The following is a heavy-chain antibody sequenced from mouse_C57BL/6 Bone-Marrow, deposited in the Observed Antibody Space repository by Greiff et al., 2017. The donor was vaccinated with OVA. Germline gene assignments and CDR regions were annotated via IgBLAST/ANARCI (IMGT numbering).Heavy chain of an antibody. Sequence: ESGPGLVKPSQSLSLTCSVTGYSITSGYYWNWIRQFPGNKLEWMGYISYDGSNHYNPSLKNRISITRDTSKNQFFLKLNAVTTEDTATNDCARGYYGSSYFDYWGQGTTLTVSS. J-gene: IGHJ2*01. V-gene: IGHV3-6*01. CDR2: ISYDGSN. CDR3: ARGYYGSSYFDY. D-gene: IGHD1-1*01. CDR1: GYSITSGYY.